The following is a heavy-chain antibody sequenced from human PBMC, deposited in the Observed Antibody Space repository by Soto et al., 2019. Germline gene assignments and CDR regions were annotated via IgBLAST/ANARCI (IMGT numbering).Heavy chain of an antibody. J-gene: IGHJ4*02. CDR2: IKQDENGK. V-gene: IGHV3-7*02. CDR3: ATHDGPAAAGLVLDF. D-gene: IGHD6-13*01. Sequence: EVQLVESGGGLVQPGGSLRLSCEASGFTFSSRWMTWVSQGPGKGLEWVANIKQDENGKDYVDSVKGRFTISRDNAKNSLYLQMISLRAEDTAVYYCATHDGPAAAGLVLDFWGQGTLVTVSS. CDR1: GFTFSSRW.